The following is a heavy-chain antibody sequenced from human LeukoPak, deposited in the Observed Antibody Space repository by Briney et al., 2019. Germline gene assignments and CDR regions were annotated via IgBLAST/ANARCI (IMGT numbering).Heavy chain of an antibody. CDR3: APSYDFWTSFDY. CDR1: GFTFSSYA. V-gene: IGHV3-23*01. CDR2: ISSSGGST. J-gene: IGHJ4*02. D-gene: IGHD3-3*01. Sequence: GGSLRLSCAASGFTFSSYAMSWVRQAPGKGLEWVSVISSSGGSTYYADSVKGRFTISRDNSKSTLYLQMNSLRAEDTAVYYCAPSYDFWTSFDYWGQGTLVTVSS.